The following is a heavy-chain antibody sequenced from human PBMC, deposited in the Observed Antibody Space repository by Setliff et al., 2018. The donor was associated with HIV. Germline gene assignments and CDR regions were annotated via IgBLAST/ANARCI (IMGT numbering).Heavy chain of an antibody. V-gene: IGHV4-4*02. Sequence: PSETLSLTCAVSGGSISSTNWWNWVRQPPGKGLEWIGEIYHSGDTNYNPSLKSRVTISVDKSKNQFSLKLTSVTAADTAVYYCARQYADPESGILDAFDIWGQGTMVTVSS. J-gene: IGHJ3*02. CDR3: ARQYADPESGILDAFDI. D-gene: IGHD1-26*01. CDR1: GGSISSTNW. CDR2: IYHSGDT.